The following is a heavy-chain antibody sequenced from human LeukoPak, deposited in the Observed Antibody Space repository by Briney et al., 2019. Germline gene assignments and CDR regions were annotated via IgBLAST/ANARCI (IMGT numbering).Heavy chain of an antibody. Sequence: ASVKVSCKASGYTFTVYYMHWVRQAPGQGLEWMGWINPNSGGTNYAQKFRGRVTMTRDTSISTAYMELTRLRSDDTAVYYCARGSMENPNWFDPWGQGTLVTVSS. CDR2: INPNSGGT. J-gene: IGHJ5*02. CDR1: GYTFTVYY. CDR3: ARGSMENPNWFDP. V-gene: IGHV1-2*02. D-gene: IGHD1-1*01.